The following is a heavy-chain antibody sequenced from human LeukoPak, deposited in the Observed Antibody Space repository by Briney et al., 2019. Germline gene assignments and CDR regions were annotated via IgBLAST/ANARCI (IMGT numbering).Heavy chain of an antibody. CDR3: ARRKDYWSGFIDS. V-gene: IGHV4-39*01. Sequence: PSETLSLTCTVSGGSFSTTSHYWGWIRQPPGKWLEWLGSTFYTGSAYYNPSLQRRVTISVDSSKNQFSLRLSSVTAADTAVYYCARRKDYWSGFIDSWGQGTLVTVSS. CDR2: TFYTGSA. CDR1: GGSFSTTSHY. J-gene: IGHJ5*01. D-gene: IGHD3-3*01.